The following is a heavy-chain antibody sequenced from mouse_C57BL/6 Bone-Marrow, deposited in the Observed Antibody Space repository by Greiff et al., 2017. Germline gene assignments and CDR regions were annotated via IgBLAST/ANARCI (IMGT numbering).Heavy chain of an antibody. D-gene: IGHD1-1*01. V-gene: IGHV1-37*01. CDR1: GYSFTGYF. Sequence: VQLKESGPELVKPGASVKISCKASGYSFTGYFMNWVKQSHGKSLEWIGRINPYNGDTFYNQKFKGKATLTVDKSSSTAHMELLGLTSEDFAVYYCAREACYYYGSSYDFDYWGQGTTLTVSS. CDR2: INPYNGDT. CDR3: AREACYYYGSSYDFDY. J-gene: IGHJ2*01.